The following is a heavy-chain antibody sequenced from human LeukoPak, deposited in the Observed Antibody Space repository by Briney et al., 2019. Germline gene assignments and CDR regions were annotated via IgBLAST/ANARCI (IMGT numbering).Heavy chain of an antibody. J-gene: IGHJ4*02. V-gene: IGHV4-59*01. CDR3: ARGGTSVRGVIDY. CDR2: IYYSGST. CDR1: GGSISSYY. Sequence: SETLSLTCTVSGGSISSYYWSWIRQPPGKGLEWIGYIYYSGSTNYNPSLKSRVTISVDTSKNQFSLKLSSVTAADTAVYYCARGGTSVRGVIDYWGQGTLVTVSS. D-gene: IGHD3-10*01.